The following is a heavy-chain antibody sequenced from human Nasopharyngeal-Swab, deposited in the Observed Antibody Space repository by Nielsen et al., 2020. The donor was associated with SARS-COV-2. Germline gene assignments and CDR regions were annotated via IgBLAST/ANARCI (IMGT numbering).Heavy chain of an antibody. J-gene: IGHJ5*02. Sequence: GGSLRLSCAASGFTFSGYSMNWVRQAPGKGLEWVSYISSSSSTIYYADSVKGRFTISRDNAKNSLYLQMNSLRAEDTAVYYCARNGVLGGDWFDPWGQGTLVTVSS. V-gene: IGHV3-48*01. D-gene: IGHD2-21*01. CDR1: GFTFSGYS. CDR3: ARNGVLGGDWFDP. CDR2: ISSSSSTI.